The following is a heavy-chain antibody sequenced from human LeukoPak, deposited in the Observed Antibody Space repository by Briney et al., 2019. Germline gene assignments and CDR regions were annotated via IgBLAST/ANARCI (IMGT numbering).Heavy chain of an antibody. D-gene: IGHD6-19*01. J-gene: IGHJ4*02. V-gene: IGHV3-9*01. CDR2: ISWNSGGM. CDR3: AKDFYRAVAGSIGF. Sequence: GGSLRLSCEASGFTFDDYAMHWVRQAPGKGLEWVSGISWNSGGMGYADSVKGRFTISRDYAKKSMYLQMNSLRAEDTALYYCAKDFYRAVAGSIGFWGQGILVTVSS. CDR1: GFTFDDYA.